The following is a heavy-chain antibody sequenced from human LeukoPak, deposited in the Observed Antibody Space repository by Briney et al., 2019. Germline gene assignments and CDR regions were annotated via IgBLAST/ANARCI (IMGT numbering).Heavy chain of an antibody. J-gene: IGHJ4*02. CDR3: ARAPYWQQLVRFDY. Sequence: WATLSLTCAVYGGSFSVYYWSWIRQHPGKGLEWMGEINHSGSTNYNPSLKSRVTISVDTSKDQFSLKLSSVTAADTAVYYCARAPYWQQLVRFDYWGQGTLVTVSS. V-gene: IGHV4-34*01. CDR1: GGSFSVYY. D-gene: IGHD6-13*01. CDR2: INHSGST.